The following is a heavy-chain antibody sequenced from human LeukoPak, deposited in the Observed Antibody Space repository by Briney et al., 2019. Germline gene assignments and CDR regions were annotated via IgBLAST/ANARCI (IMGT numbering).Heavy chain of an antibody. CDR2: INPNSGGT. CDR3: ARGGPGIAAAGTAWFDP. J-gene: IGHJ5*02. D-gene: IGHD6-13*01. CDR1: GYTFTGDY. V-gene: IGHV1-2*02. Sequence: ASVKVSCKASGYTFTGDYMHWVRQAPGQGLEWMGWINPNSGGTNYAQKFQGRVTMTRDTSISTAYMELSRLRSDDTAVYYCARGGPGIAAAGTAWFDPWGQGTLVTVSS.